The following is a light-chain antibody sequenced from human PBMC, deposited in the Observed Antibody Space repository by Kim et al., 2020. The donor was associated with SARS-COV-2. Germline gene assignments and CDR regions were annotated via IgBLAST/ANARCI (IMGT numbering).Light chain of an antibody. CDR2: DDS. V-gene: IGLV3-21*03. J-gene: IGLJ1*01. CDR1: NIGSKS. Sequence: SYELTQPPSVSVAPGKTARITCGGNNIGSKSVHWYQQKPGQAHVLVVYDDSDRPSGIPERFSGSNSGNTATLTISRVEAGDEADYYCQVWDSSSDVFGTGTKVTVL. CDR3: QVWDSSSDV.